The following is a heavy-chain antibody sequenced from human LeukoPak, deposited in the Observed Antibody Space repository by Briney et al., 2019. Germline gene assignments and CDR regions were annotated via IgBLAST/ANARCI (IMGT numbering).Heavy chain of an antibody. Sequence: PSETLSLTCTVSGGSINSGDYYWGWIRQPPGKGLEWIGYISYSGSTNYNPSLKSRITISLDTSKNQFSLKLSSVTAADTAVYYCARRRERRRTDRFDYFDYWGQGALVAVSS. D-gene: IGHD1-26*01. CDR3: ARRRERRRTDRFDYFDY. CDR2: ISYSGST. J-gene: IGHJ4*02. V-gene: IGHV4-61*05. CDR1: GGSINSGDYY.